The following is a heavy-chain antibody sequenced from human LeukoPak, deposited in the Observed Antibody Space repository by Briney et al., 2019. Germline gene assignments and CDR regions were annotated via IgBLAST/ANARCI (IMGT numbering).Heavy chain of an antibody. D-gene: IGHD4-17*01. V-gene: IGHV3-23*01. CDR3: ARLYGTYPGWFDP. Sequence: GGSLRLSCAASGFTFSSYAMTWVRQAPGKGLEWVSSISAGGGGAYSADSVKGRFTISRDKSKNTLSLQMNSLRAEDTAVYYCARLYGTYPGWFDPWGQGTLVTVSS. CDR2: ISAGGGGA. CDR1: GFTFSSYA. J-gene: IGHJ5*02.